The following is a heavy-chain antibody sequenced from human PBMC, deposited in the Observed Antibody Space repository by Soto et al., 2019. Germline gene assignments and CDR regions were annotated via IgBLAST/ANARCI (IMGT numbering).Heavy chain of an antibody. Sequence: GGYLILSWAASGFTVSSNYMSGVRQAPGKGLEWVSVIYSGGSTYYADSVKGRFTISRDNSKNTLYLQMNSLRAEDTAVYYCARCPVGNYRDGMDVWGQGTTV. CDR2: IYSGGST. V-gene: IGHV3-53*01. D-gene: IGHD1-7*01. CDR3: ARCPVGNYRDGMDV. CDR1: GFTVSSNY. J-gene: IGHJ6*02.